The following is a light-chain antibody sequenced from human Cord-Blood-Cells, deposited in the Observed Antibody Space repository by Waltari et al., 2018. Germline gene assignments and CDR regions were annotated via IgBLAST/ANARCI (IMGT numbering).Light chain of an antibody. CDR3: SSYAGSNVV. CDR1: SSDVGGYNY. CDR2: EVS. V-gene: IGLV2-8*01. Sequence: QSALTQPPSASGSPGQSVTISCTGTSSDVGGYNYVSWYQQPPGKAPNLMIYEVSKRPSGVPDRFSGSKSGNTASLTVSGLQAEDEADYYCSSYAGSNVVFGGGTKLTVL. J-gene: IGLJ2*01.